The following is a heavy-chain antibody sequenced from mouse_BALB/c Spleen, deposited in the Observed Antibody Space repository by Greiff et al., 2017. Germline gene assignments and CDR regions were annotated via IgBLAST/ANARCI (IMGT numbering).Heavy chain of an antibody. CDR1: GFSLTSYG. V-gene: IGHV2-2*02. CDR2: IWSGGST. CDR3: ARRGGLRRGYAMDY. J-gene: IGHJ4*01. Sequence: QVHVKQSGPGLVQPSQSLSITCTVSGFSLTSYGVHWVRQSPGKGLEWLGVIWSGGSTDYNAAFISRLSISKDNSKSQVFFKMNSLQANDTAIYYCARRGGLRRGYAMDYWGQGTSVTVSS. D-gene: IGHD2-4*01.